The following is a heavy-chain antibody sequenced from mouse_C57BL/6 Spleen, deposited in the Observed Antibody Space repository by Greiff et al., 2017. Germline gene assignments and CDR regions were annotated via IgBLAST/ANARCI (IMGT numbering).Heavy chain of an antibody. CDR2: INPNNGGT. V-gene: IGHV1-26*01. CDR3: ARWGSSCLAMDY. Sequence: VQLQQSGPELVKPGASVKISCKASGYTFTDYYMNWVKQSHGKSLEWIGDINPNNGGTSYNQKFKGKATLTVDKSSSTAYMELRSLTSEDAAVYYCARWGSSCLAMDYGGQGTSVTVAS. J-gene: IGHJ4*01. D-gene: IGHD1-1*01. CDR1: GYTFTDYY.